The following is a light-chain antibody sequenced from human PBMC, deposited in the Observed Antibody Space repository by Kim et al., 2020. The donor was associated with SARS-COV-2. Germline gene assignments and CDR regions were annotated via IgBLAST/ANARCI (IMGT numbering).Light chain of an antibody. CDR1: SPNIGRTT. Sequence: GQRVTISFSGHSPNIGRTTVNWYQQRPGRAPKVLISKNDQRPSGVPDRFSGFKSGTSASLAISGLQTEDEADYYCAAWDASLNVVVFGGGTQLTVL. CDR2: KND. J-gene: IGLJ2*01. CDR3: AAWDASLNVVV. V-gene: IGLV1-44*01.